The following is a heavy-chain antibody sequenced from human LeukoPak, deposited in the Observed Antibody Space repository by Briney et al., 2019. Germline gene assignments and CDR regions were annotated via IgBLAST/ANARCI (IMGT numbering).Heavy chain of an antibody. D-gene: IGHD2-2*01. CDR2: ISSSSSYI. Sequence: GGSLRLSCAASGFTFSSYSMNWVRQAPGKGLEWVSSISSSSSYIYYADSVKGRFTISRDNAKNSLYLQMNSLRAEDTAVYYCARDRTYETSRGYYFDYRGQGTLVTVSS. CDR1: GFTFSSYS. CDR3: ARDRTYETSRGYYFDY. V-gene: IGHV3-21*01. J-gene: IGHJ4*02.